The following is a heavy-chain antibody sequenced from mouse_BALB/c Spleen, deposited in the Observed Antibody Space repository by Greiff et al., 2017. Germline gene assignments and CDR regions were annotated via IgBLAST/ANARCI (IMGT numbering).Heavy chain of an antibody. V-gene: IGHV2-9*02. CDR1: GFSLTSYG. CDR3: ARDANYVRYWYFDV. Sequence: VKLMESGPGLVAPSQSLSITCTVSGFSLTSYGVHWVRQPPGKGLEWLGVIWAGGSTNYNSALMSRLSISKDNSKSQVFLKMNSLQTDDTAMYFCARDANYVRYWYFDVWGAGTTVTVSS. CDR2: IWAGGST. D-gene: IGHD2-1*01. J-gene: IGHJ1*01.